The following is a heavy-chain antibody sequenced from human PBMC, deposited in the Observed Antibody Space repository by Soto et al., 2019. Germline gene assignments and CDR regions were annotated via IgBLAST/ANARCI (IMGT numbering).Heavy chain of an antibody. CDR3: ARSVRSGSFPYYYNAMDV. CDR2: IKSDGSST. J-gene: IGHJ6*02. D-gene: IGHD3-10*01. CDR1: GFTSSNYW. Sequence: EVQLVESGGGLVQPGGSLRLSCAASGFTSSNYWMHWVRQAPGKGLVWVSRIKSDGSSTSYADSVKGRFIISRDNAKNTLDLQMHGLRAEDMAVYYCARSVRSGSFPYYYNAMDVWGQGTTVTVSS. V-gene: IGHV3-74*01.